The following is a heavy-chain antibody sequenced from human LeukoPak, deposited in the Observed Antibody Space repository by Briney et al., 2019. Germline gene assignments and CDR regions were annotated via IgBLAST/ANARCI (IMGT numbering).Heavy chain of an antibody. Sequence: GGSLRLSCAASGFTFSSYAMSWVRQAPGKGLEWVSAISGSGGSTYYADSVKGRFTISRDNSKNTLYLQMNSLRAEDTAVYYCAKAGCSGGSCEPDPRDAFDIWGQGTMVTVSS. CDR2: ISGSGGST. CDR3: AKAGCSGGSCEPDPRDAFDI. J-gene: IGHJ3*02. V-gene: IGHV3-23*01. CDR1: GFTFSSYA. D-gene: IGHD2-15*01.